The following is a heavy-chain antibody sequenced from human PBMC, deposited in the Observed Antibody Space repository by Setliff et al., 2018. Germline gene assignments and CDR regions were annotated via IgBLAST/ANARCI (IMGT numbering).Heavy chain of an antibody. CDR2: ISSGGDVT. J-gene: IGHJ4*02. Sequence: PGGSLRLSCAASGFTFDRYAMSWVRQAPGKGLEWVSTISSGGDVTNYAESVKGRFTISRDDSKNTLCLQMNSLRAEDTAVYYCAKGGRLHKTGYWGQGALVTVSS. V-gene: IGHV3-23*01. D-gene: IGHD4-4*01. CDR3: AKGGRLHKTGY. CDR1: GFTFDRYA.